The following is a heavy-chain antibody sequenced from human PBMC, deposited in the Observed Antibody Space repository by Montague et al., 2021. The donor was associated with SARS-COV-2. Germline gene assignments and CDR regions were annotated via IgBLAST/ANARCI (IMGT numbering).Heavy chain of an antibody. CDR3: ARGGRQWLVIDPRYYFDY. CDR2: INQSGST. V-gene: IGHV4-34*01. CDR1: GGSFSGYH. D-gene: IGHD6-19*01. Sequence: SETLSLTCAVYGGSFSGYHWSWIRQPPGKGLEWIGDINQSGSTNYNPSLKSRVTISVDTSKNQFSLKLSSVTAADTAVYYCARGGRQWLVIDPRYYFDYWGQGTLVTVSS. J-gene: IGHJ4*01.